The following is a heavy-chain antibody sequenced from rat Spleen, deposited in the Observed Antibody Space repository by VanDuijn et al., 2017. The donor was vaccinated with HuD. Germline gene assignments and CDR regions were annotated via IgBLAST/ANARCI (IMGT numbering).Heavy chain of an antibody. CDR1: GFTFSDYY. Sequence: EVHLVESGGGLVQPGRSMKVSCAASGFTFSDYYMAWVRQAPTKGLEWVATINYDGSSTYYRDSVKGRFTISRDNAKSTLYLQMDSLRSEDTATYYCERHDYSSYVMDAWGQGASVTVSS. D-gene: IGHD1-2*01. J-gene: IGHJ4*01. V-gene: IGHV5-7*01. CDR2: INYDGSST. CDR3: ERHDYSSYVMDA.